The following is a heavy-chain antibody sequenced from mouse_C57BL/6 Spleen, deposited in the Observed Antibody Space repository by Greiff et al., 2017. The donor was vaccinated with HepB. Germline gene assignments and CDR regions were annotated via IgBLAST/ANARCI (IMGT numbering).Heavy chain of an antibody. CDR3: AREGRMKFVYWYFDV. J-gene: IGHJ1*03. CDR1: GFTFSSYA. D-gene: IGHD2-10*02. Sequence: EVMLVESGGGLVKPGGSLKLSCAASGFTFSSYAMSWVRQTPEKRLEWVATISDGGSYTYYPDNVKGRFTISRDNAKNNLYLQMSHLKSEDTAMYYCAREGRMKFVYWYFDVWGTGTTVTVSS. V-gene: IGHV5-4*01. CDR2: ISDGGSYT.